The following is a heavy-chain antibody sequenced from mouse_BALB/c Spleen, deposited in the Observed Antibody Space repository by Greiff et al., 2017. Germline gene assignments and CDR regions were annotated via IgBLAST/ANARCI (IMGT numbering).Heavy chain of an antibody. J-gene: IGHJ3*01. V-gene: IGHV5-12-2*01. Sequence: EVKLVESGGGLVQPGGSLKLSCAASGFTFSSYTMSWVRQTPEKRLEWVAYISNGGGSTYYPDTVKGRFTISRDNAKNTLYLQMSSLKSEDTAMYYCARAGDYGYDEGVWFAYWGQGTLVTVSA. CDR2: ISNGGGST. D-gene: IGHD2-2*01. CDR3: ARAGDYGYDEGVWFAY. CDR1: GFTFSSYT.